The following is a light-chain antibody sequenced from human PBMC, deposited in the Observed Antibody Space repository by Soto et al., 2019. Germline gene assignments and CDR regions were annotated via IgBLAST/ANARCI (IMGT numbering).Light chain of an antibody. J-gene: IGLJ1*01. CDR2: EVS. CDR3: SSYTSSSTYV. Sequence: QSALTQPPSVSGSPGQSVTISCTGTSSDVGNYNRVSWYQQPPGTAPKVIIYEVSSRPSGVPDRFSGSKSGNTASLTISGLQAEDEADYYCSSYTSSSTYVFGTGTKLTVL. V-gene: IGLV2-18*02. CDR1: SSDVGNYNR.